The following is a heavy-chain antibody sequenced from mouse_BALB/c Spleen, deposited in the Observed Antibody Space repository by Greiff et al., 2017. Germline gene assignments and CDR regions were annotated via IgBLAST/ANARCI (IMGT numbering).Heavy chain of an antibody. CDR1: GFTFSDYY. V-gene: IGHV5-4*02. J-gene: IGHJ2*01. Sequence: EVKVVESGGGLVKPGGSLKLSCAASGFTFSDYYMYWVRQTPEKRLEWVATISDGGSYTYYPDSVKGRFTISRDNAKNNLYLQMSSLKSEDTAMYYCAREGRYYGLFDYWGQGTTLTVSS. CDR2: ISDGGSYT. CDR3: AREGRYYGLFDY. D-gene: IGHD1-2*01.